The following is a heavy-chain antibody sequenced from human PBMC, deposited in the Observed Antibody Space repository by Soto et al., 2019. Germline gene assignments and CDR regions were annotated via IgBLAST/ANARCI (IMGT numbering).Heavy chain of an antibody. CDR1: GYTFTSYG. V-gene: IGHV1-18*01. Sequence: ASVKVSCKASGYTFTSYGISWVRQAPGQGLEWMGWISAYNGNTNYAQKLQGRVTMTTDTSTSTAYMELRSLRSDDTAVYYCAIDYDILTARDVWCQAPTVTVSS. J-gene: IGHJ6*02. CDR3: AIDYDILTARDV. CDR2: ISAYNGNT. D-gene: IGHD3-9*01.